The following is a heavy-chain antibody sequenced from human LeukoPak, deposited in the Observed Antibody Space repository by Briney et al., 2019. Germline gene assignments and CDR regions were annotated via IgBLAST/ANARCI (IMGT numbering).Heavy chain of an antibody. Sequence: GRSLRLSCAASGFTFSSYGMHWVRQAPGKGLEWVAVISYDGSNKYYADSVKGRFTISRDNSKNTLYLQMNSLRAEDTAVYYCARDAPGIAAAGTRGGGYFDYWGQGTLVTVSS. CDR3: ARDAPGIAAAGTRGGGYFDY. D-gene: IGHD6-13*01. V-gene: IGHV3-30*03. CDR1: GFTFSSYG. J-gene: IGHJ4*02. CDR2: ISYDGSNK.